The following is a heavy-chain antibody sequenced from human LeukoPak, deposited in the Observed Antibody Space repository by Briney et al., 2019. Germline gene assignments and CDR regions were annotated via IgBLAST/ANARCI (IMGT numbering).Heavy chain of an antibody. CDR2: ISAYNGNT. CDR3: ARCGPGRDRLNLGD. CDR1: GYAFTSYG. V-gene: IGHV1-18*01. J-gene: IGHJ4*02. D-gene: IGHD2-21*01. Sequence: ASVKVSCKASGYAFTSYGVSWVRQAPGQGLEWMGWISAYNGNTNYAQKLQGRVTMTTDTSTSTAYMELRSLRSDDTAVYYCARCGPGRDRLNLGDWGQGTLVTVSS.